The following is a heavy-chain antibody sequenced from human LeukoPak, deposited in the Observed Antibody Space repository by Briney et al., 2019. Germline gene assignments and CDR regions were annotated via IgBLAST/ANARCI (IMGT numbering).Heavy chain of an antibody. J-gene: IGHJ6*03. D-gene: IGHD2-2*01. CDR3: ARAIVVVPAAMVPYYYYYMDV. CDR2: ISSSSSYI. V-gene: IGHV3-21*01. CDR1: GFTFSRYS. Sequence: GRSLRLSCAASGFTFSRYSMNWVRQAPGKGLEWVSSISSSSSYIYYADSVKGRFTISRDNAKNSLYLQMNSLRAEDTAVYYCARAIVVVPAAMVPYYYYYMDVWGKGTTVTVSS.